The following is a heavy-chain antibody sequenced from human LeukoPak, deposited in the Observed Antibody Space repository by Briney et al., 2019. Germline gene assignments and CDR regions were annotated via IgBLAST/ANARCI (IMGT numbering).Heavy chain of an antibody. CDR2: ISYDGSNK. Sequence: PSETLSLTCTVSGGSISSGDYYWGWIRQPPGKGLEWVAVISYDGSNKYYADSVKGRFTISRDNSKNTLYLQMNSLRAEDTAVYYCARVRGYSYGLPGLDYWGQGTLVTVSS. CDR3: ARVRGYSYGLPGLDY. CDR1: GGSISSGD. V-gene: IGHV3-30-3*01. J-gene: IGHJ4*02. D-gene: IGHD5-18*01.